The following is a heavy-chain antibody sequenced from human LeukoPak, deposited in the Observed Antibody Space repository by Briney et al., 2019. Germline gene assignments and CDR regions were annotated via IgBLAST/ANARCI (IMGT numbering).Heavy chain of an antibody. Sequence: GGSLRLSCAVSGFTFSSFWMGWVRQAPGKGLEWVASIKFDGSEKRYVDSVKGRFTISRDNAENSLYLQMNSLRGEDTAVYFCSRVTTSGYFDNWGQGSLVTVSS. CDR1: GFTFSSFW. V-gene: IGHV3-7*04. CDR2: IKFDGSEK. CDR3: SRVTTSGYFDN. J-gene: IGHJ4*02. D-gene: IGHD1-1*01.